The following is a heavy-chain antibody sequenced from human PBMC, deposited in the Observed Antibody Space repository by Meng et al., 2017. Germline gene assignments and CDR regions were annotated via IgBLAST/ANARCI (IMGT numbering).Heavy chain of an antibody. Sequence: GESLKISCAASGFSFSSYWMSWVRQAPGKGLEWVANIKEDGGKKFYVDSVKGRFTISRDNTNPSLDLQINSVRVEDTAVYYCARDILGGAFDIWGQGQWSPSPQ. CDR3: ARDILGGAFDI. CDR2: IKEDGGKK. J-gene: IGHJ3*02. CDR1: GFSFSSYW. D-gene: IGHD3-3*02. V-gene: IGHV3-7*01.